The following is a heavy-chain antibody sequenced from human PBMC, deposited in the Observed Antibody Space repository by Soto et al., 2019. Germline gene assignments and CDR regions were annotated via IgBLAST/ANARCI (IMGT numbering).Heavy chain of an antibody. Sequence: EASVKVSCKASGYTFTSYAMHWVRQAPGQRLEWMGWINAGNGNTKYSQKFQGRVTITRDTSASTAYMELSSLRSEDTAVYYCARGILTGYYPRPPYYYYYGMDVWGQGTTVTVSS. J-gene: IGHJ6*02. CDR1: GYTFTSYA. V-gene: IGHV1-3*01. D-gene: IGHD3-9*01. CDR2: INAGNGNT. CDR3: ARGILTGYYPRPPYYYYYGMDV.